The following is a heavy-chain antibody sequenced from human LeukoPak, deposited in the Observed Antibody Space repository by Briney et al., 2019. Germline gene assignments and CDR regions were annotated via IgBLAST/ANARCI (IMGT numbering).Heavy chain of an antibody. CDR2: ISGRTSYI. CDR3: VRMYSSDYFFDY. CDR1: GFTFSDYY. D-gene: IGHD6-25*01. Sequence: GGSLRLSCAASGFTFSDYYMSWVRQAPGQGLEWVSAISGRTSYIFHAESVKGRFTTSRDNAKNSLYLQMNSLRAEDTAVYYCVRMYSSDYFFDYWGQGTRVTVSS. J-gene: IGHJ4*02. V-gene: IGHV3-21*01.